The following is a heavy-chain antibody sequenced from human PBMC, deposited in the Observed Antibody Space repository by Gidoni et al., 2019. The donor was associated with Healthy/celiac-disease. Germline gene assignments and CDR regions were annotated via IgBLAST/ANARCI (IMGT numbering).Heavy chain of an antibody. D-gene: IGHD3-22*01. J-gene: IGHJ4*02. CDR3: ASPYYYDSSGYPGAFGY. Sequence: QVQLQQWGAGLLKPSETLSLTCAVYGGSFSCYYWSWIRQPPGKGLEWIGEINHSGSTNYNPSLKSRVTISVDTSKNQFSLKLSSVTAADTAVYYCASPYYYDSSGYPGAFGYWGQGTLVTVSS. CDR1: GGSFSCYY. CDR2: INHSGST. V-gene: IGHV4-34*01.